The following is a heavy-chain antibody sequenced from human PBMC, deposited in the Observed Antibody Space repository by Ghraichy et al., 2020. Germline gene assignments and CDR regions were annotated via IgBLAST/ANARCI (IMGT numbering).Heavy chain of an antibody. CDR1: GGSFSGYY. CDR2: INHSGST. J-gene: IGHJ4*02. V-gene: IGHV4-34*01. CDR3: ARLGAAAAGLRASYYFDY. Sequence: SETLSLTCAVYGGSFSGYYWSWIRQPPGKGLEWIGEINHSGSTNYNPSLKSRVTISVDTSKNQFSLKLSSVTAADTAVYYCARLGAAAAGLRASYYFDYWGQGTLVTVSS. D-gene: IGHD6-13*01.